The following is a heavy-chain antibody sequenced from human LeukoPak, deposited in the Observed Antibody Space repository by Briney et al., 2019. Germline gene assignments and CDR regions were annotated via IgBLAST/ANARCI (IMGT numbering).Heavy chain of an antibody. Sequence: SETLSLTCAVYGGSFSGYYWSWIRQPPGKGLEWIGEINHSGSTNYNPSLKSRVTISVDTSKNQFSLKLSSVTAADTAVYYCARSIPYYYDSSGYSSFDYWGQGTLVTVSS. V-gene: IGHV4-34*01. CDR1: GGSFSGYY. D-gene: IGHD3-22*01. J-gene: IGHJ4*02. CDR2: INHSGST. CDR3: ARSIPYYYDSSGYSSFDY.